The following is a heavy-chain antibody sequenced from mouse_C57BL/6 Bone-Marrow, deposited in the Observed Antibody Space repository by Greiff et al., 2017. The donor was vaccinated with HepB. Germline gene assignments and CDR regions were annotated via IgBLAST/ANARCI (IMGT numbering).Heavy chain of an antibody. CDR3: ARPRDGYYPYFDV. J-gene: IGHJ1*03. V-gene: IGHV5-6*02. CDR1: GFTFSSYG. D-gene: IGHD2-3*01. CDR2: ISSGGSYT. Sequence: DVMLVESGGDLVKPGGSLKLSCAASGFTFSSYGMSWVRQTPDKRLEWVATISSGGSYTYYPDSVNGRFTISRDNAKNTLYLQMSSLKSEDTAMYYCARPRDGYYPYFDVWGTGTTVTVSS.